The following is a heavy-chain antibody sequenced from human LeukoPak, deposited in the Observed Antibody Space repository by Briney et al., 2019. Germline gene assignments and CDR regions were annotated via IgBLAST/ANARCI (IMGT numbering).Heavy chain of an antibody. CDR2: IYYSGST. V-gene: IGHV4-39*01. CDR1: GGSFSSYY. J-gene: IGHJ6*03. D-gene: IGHD1-7*01. CDR3: ARHLSITGTRYMDV. Sequence: SETLSLTCAVYGGSFSSYYWGWIRQPPGKGLEWIGSIYYSGSTYYNPSLKSRVTISVDTSKNQFSLKLSSVTAADTAVYYCARHLSITGTRYMDVWGKGTTVTVSS.